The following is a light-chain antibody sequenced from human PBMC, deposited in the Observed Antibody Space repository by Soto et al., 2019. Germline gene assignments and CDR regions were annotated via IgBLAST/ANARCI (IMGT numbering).Light chain of an antibody. CDR3: QQYNSYWT. J-gene: IGKJ1*01. CDR2: AAS. V-gene: IGKV1-39*01. Sequence: DVQMTQSPSSLSASVGDRVTITCRASQSISSYLNWHQQKAGKAPKLLIHAASNLESGVPSRFSGSGSGTEFTLTISSLQPDDFATYYCQQYNSYWTFGQGTKVDIK. CDR1: QSISSY.